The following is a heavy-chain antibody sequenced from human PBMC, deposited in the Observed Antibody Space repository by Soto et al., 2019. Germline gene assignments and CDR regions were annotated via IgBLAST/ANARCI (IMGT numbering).Heavy chain of an antibody. CDR2: ISGSGGST. D-gene: IGHD5-12*01. CDR3: SKYIQSGYDFGPHAFDI. V-gene: IGHV3-23*01. CDR1: GFTFSSYA. J-gene: IGHJ3*02. Sequence: EVQLLESGGGLVQPGGSLRLSCAASGFTFSSYAMSWVRQIPGKGLEWVAAISGSGGSTYYADSVKGRFTISRDNSKNTLYLQMNSLKAQNAAVYYCSKYIQSGYDFGPHAFDIWGQGTMVTVSS.